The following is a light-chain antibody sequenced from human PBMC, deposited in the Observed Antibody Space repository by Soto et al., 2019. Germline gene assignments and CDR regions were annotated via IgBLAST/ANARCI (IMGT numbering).Light chain of an antibody. J-gene: IGLJ1*01. CDR3: QSYDSSRSPLYV. CDR1: SSNIGAGYD. CDR2: ANN. Sequence: QSVLTQPPSVSGAPGQRVSISCTGSSSNIGAGYDVHWYQHLPGTAPKLLIYANNNRPSGVPDRFSGSKSGTSASLAITGLQAEDEADYDCQSYDSSRSPLYVFGTGTKLTVL. V-gene: IGLV1-40*01.